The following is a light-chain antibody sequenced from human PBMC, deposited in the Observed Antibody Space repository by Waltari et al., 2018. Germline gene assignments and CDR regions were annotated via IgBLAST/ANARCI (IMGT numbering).Light chain of an antibody. J-gene: IGLJ1*01. V-gene: IGLV2-23*02. Sequence: QSGLAQPASASGSPGQSITITCTGTSSDVGNYNLVSWCQQRPGKAPKLLIYEVTKRAPGTSDAFTASKSGNADSRSFSGLQAQEGGADYYCCSYGGIGTYVFGTGTKVTV. CDR2: EVT. CDR3: CSYGGIGTYV. CDR1: SSDVGNYNL.